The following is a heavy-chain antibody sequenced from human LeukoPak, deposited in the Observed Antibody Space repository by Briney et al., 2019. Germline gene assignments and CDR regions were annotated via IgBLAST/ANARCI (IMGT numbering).Heavy chain of an antibody. CDR2: IYYSGST. J-gene: IGHJ1*01. Sequence: SETLSLTCTVSGGSISSSSYYWGWIRQPPGKGLEWIGSIYYSGSTYYNPSLKSRVNICVDTSKNQFSRKLSSVTAADKAVYYCSRPRGTSIRWGFQHWGQGTLVTVSS. CDR1: GGSISSSSYY. D-gene: IGHD2-2*01. V-gene: IGHV4-39*01. CDR3: SRPRGTSIRWGFQH.